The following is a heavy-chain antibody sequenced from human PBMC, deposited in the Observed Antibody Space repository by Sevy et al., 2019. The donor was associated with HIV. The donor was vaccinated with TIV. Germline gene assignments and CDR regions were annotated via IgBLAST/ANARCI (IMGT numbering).Heavy chain of an antibody. J-gene: IGHJ4*02. V-gene: IGHV1-18*01. CDR2: ISGYSGKT. CDR1: GYTFTSHG. D-gene: IGHD3-22*01. CDR3: ARDPARTYYDNSAPGRILDY. Sequence: ASVKVSCKASGYTFTSHGITWVRQAPGQGLEWMGWISGYSGKTHYAQKLQGRVTMTTDTSTSTAYIDLWSLRSDDTAVYYCARDPARTYYDNSAPGRILDYWGQGTLVTVSS.